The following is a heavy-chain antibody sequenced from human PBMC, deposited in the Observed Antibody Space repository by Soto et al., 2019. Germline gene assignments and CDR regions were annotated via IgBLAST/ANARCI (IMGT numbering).Heavy chain of an antibody. CDR1: GHSISADY. V-gene: IGHV4-4*07. CDR2: VDASGNT. CDR3: ARDVGGSVVPHWFDP. D-gene: IGHD3-22*01. J-gene: IGHJ5*02. Sequence: QVKLQESGPGLVKASETLSLSCTVSGHSISADYWSWIRQPAGKRLEWIGRVDASGNTNYNPSLKSRVTMSVDTSKNQFFLKVRSVTAADTAMYFCARDVGGSVVPHWFDPWGQGALVTVSS.